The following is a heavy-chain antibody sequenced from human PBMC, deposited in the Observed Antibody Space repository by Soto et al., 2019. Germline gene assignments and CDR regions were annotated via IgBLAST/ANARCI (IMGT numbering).Heavy chain of an antibody. D-gene: IGHD1-26*01. CDR3: AREPLKWYGMDV. J-gene: IGHJ6*02. V-gene: IGHV4-30-4*01. CDR2: IFYTGST. Sequence: QVQLQESGPGLVKPSQTLSLTCTVSGGSISSGDYYWGWFRQSPGTGLEWIGYIFYTGSTYYNPSLRSRLAISVDTSKNQFSLKLSSVTAADAAVYYCAREPLKWYGMDVWGQGTTVTVSS. CDR1: GGSISSGDYY.